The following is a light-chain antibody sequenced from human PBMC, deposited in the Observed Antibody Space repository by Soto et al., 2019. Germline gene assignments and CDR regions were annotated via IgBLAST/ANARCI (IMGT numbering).Light chain of an antibody. CDR3: QQYGGSPRT. CDR2: GAS. CDR1: QSINSF. Sequence: DIVLTQSPATLSLSPGERATLSCRASQSINSFLAWYQQRRGQAPRLLIHGASNRATGIPDRFSGSGSGTDFTLTISRLEPEDFAVYYCQQYGGSPRTFGQGTKVDIK. V-gene: IGKV3-20*01. J-gene: IGKJ1*01.